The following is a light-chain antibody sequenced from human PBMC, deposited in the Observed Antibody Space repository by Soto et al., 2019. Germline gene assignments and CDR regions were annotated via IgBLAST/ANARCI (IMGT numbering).Light chain of an antibody. CDR2: GAS. V-gene: IGKV3-20*01. CDR3: QQYGSSPPSYT. CDR1: QSVSSSY. J-gene: IGKJ2*01. Sequence: EIVLTQSPGTLSLSPGERATLSCRASQSVSSSYLAWYQQKPGQAPRLLIYGASSMATDIPDRFSGSGSGTDFTLTISRLEPEDFEVYYCQQYGSSPPSYTFGQGTKLEIK.